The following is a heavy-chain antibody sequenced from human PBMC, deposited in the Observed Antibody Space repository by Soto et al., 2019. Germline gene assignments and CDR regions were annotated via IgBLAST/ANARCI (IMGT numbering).Heavy chain of an antibody. J-gene: IGHJ6*02. CDR2: IWYGGSNK. CDR1: GFTFSSYG. V-gene: IGHV3-33*01. D-gene: IGHD2-8*01. CDR3: ASYSDIVLIPTSRVNYGMDV. Sequence: SLRLSCAASGFTFSSYGMHWVRQAPGKGLEWVAVIWYGGSNKYYADSVKGRFTISRDNSKNTLYLQMNSLRAEDTAVYYCASYSDIVLIPTSRVNYGMDVWGQGTTVTVSS.